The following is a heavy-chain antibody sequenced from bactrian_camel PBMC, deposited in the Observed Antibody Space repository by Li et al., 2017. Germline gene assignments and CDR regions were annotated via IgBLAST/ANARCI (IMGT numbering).Heavy chain of an antibody. V-gene: IGHV3S26*01. J-gene: IGHJ4*01. CDR3: ASHSAIACSQNLQSPVLEY. CDR2: INGFGTT. CDR1: GFSISPYC. D-gene: IGHD2*01. Sequence: VQLVESGGGSVQTGGSLRLACAAPGFSISPYCMGWFRQAPGKEREGVATINGFGTTSYADSVKGRFTISKDNPSNTMYLQMNGLKPEDTATYYCASHSAIACSQNLQSPVLEYWGQGTQVTVS.